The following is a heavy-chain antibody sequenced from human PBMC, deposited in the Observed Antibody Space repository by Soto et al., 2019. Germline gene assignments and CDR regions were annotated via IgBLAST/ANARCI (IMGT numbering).Heavy chain of an antibody. V-gene: IGHV3-53*05. CDR2: IYSGGYT. CDR1: VFPVINNY. CDR3: ATYYYDSSGSYFFDY. D-gene: IGHD3-22*01. Sequence: GGSLGLSCAVSVFPVINNYMSWVRQAPGKGLEGVSVIYSGGYTAYGDSVKGRFTLSVDTSKNQFSLKLSSVTAADTAVYYCATYYYDSSGSYFFDYWGRGNRVTVSS. J-gene: IGHJ4*02.